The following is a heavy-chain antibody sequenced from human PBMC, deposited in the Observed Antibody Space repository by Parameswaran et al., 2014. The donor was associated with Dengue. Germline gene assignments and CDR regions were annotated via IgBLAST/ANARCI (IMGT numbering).Heavy chain of an antibody. V-gene: IGHV5-51*01. CDR3: ARHPSGTMVRGAIYYYYGMDV. CDR2: IYPGDSDT. J-gene: IGHJ6*01. Sequence: VRQMPGKGLEWMGIIYPGDSDTRYSPSFQGQVTISADKSISTAYLQWSSLKASDTAMYYCARHPSGTMVRGAIYYYYGMDVWGPRDHGHRLL. D-gene: IGHD3-10*01.